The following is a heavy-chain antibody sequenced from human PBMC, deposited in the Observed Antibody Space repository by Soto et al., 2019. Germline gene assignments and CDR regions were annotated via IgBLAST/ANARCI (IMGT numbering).Heavy chain of an antibody. CDR3: ARGVGFGYYYYHMDL. CDR1: GDSVTSVSDY. CDR2: IYYSGSA. Sequence: QVQLQESGPGLVKPSETLSLTCTVSGDSVTSVSDYWSWIRQPPGEGLEWIGYIYYSGSADYNPSLGSRVTISIDTSKNQSSLKPTSVTAADTAVYYCARGVGFGYYYYHMDLWGEGTTVTVSS. J-gene: IGHJ6*04. D-gene: IGHD3-10*01. V-gene: IGHV4-61*01.